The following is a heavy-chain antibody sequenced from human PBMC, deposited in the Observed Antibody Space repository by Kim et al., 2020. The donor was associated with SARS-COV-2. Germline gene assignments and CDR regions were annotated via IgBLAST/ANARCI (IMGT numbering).Heavy chain of an antibody. CDR1: GGSISSYY. CDR2: IYTSGST. Sequence: SETLSLTCIVSGGSISSYYWSWIRQPAGKGLEWIGRIYTSGSTNYNPSLKSRVTMSVDTSKNQFSLKLSSVTAADTAAYYCARVSQGDYDILTGYPYSAFDIWGQGTMVTVSS. J-gene: IGHJ3*02. CDR3: ARVSQGDYDILTGYPYSAFDI. V-gene: IGHV4-4*07. D-gene: IGHD3-9*01.